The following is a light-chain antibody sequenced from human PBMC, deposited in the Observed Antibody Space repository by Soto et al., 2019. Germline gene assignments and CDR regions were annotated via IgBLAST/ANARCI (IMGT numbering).Light chain of an antibody. CDR2: DAS. CDR1: QSVSSY. J-gene: IGKJ1*01. V-gene: IGKV3-11*01. Sequence: EIVLTQSPATLSLSPGERATLSCRASQSVSSYLAWYKQKPGQAPRLLIYDASNRATDIPARFSGSGSGTEFTLTISSLQPEDFAVYYCQQYNDWPRTFGQGTKV. CDR3: QQYNDWPRT.